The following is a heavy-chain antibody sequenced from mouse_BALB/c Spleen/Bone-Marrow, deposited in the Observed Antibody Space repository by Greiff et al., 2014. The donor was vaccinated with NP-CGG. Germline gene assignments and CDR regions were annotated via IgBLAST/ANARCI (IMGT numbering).Heavy chain of an antibody. V-gene: IGHV5-4*02. CDR3: ARDYDYVMDY. CDR2: ISDGGSYT. D-gene: IGHD2-12*01. J-gene: IGHJ4*01. CDR1: GFTFSDYY. Sequence: EVQLVESGGGLVKPGGSLKLSCAASGFTFSDYYMYWVRQTPEKRLEWVATISDGGSYTYYPDSVKGRFTISRDNAKNNLYLQMSSLKSEDTAMYYCARDYDYVMDYWGQGTSVTVSS.